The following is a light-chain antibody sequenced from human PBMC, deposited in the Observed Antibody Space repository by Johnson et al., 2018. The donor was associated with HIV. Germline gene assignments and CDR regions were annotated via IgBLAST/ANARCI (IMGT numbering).Light chain of an antibody. Sequence: HSVLTQPPSVSAAPGQKVSISCSGSSSNIGNNHVSWYQQFPGAAPKLLIYEDKKRPSGIPDRFSGSKSGTSATLDITGLQTGDEADYYCGTWDSSLRFGFFGTGTKVTVL. CDR1: SSNIGNNH. J-gene: IGLJ1*01. CDR3: GTWDSSLRFGF. V-gene: IGLV1-51*02. CDR2: EDK.